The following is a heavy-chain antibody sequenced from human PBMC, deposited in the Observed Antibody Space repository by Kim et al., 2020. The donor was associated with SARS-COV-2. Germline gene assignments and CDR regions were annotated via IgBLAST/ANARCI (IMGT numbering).Heavy chain of an antibody. Sequence: GGSLRLSCAASGFTFSIYSMNWVRQTPVKGLEWVSYITSDTNTIYHAESVRGRFTISRDNAKNSLYLQMNSLRDEDTAVYYCARSVAGRFDYWGQGTLVTVSS. V-gene: IGHV3-48*02. CDR1: GFTFSIYS. CDR3: ARSVAGRFDY. CDR2: ITSDTNTI. J-gene: IGHJ4*02. D-gene: IGHD6-13*01.